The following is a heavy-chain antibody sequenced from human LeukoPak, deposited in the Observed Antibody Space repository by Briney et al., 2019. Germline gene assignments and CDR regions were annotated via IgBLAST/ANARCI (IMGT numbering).Heavy chain of an antibody. Sequence: PGGSLRLSXAASGFTFSSYAMSWVRQAPGKGLEWVSAISGSGGRTYYADSVRGRFTISRDNSKNTVYVQMNSLRAEDTAIYFCVVVSYCAVDCYDYWGQGTLVTVSS. D-gene: IGHD2-21*01. V-gene: IGHV3-23*01. CDR1: GFTFSSYA. J-gene: IGHJ4*02. CDR2: ISGSGGRT. CDR3: VVVSYCAVDCYDY.